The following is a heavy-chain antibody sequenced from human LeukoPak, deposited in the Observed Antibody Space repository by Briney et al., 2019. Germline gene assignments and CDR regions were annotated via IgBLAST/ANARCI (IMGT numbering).Heavy chain of an antibody. CDR3: ARVARVIRAVAGTFLAY. CDR2: INPNSGGT. V-gene: IGHV1-2*02. CDR1: GYTFTGYY. D-gene: IGHD6-19*01. Sequence: ASVKVSCKASGYTFTGYYMHWVRQAPGQGLEWMGWINPNSGGTNYAQKFQGRVTMTRDTSISTAYMELSRLRSDDTAVYYCARVARVIRAVAGTFLAYWGQGTLVTVSS. J-gene: IGHJ4*02.